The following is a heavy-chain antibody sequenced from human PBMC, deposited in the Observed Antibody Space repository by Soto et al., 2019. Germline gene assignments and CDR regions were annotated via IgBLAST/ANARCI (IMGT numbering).Heavy chain of an antibody. D-gene: IGHD5-18*01. J-gene: IGHJ4*02. CDR2: VSPDGSSS. CDR1: GIPFSTYW. Sequence: EVQLVESGGGSIQPGGSQRLSCVGSGIPFSTYWMHWVRKVPGKGPVRVSRVSPDGSSSSYADFVKGRFIVSRDNAKTVAYLQVNSLRADNTAVYYCATGGYSYGWGYWGQGTLVTVSS. V-gene: IGHV3-74*01. CDR3: ATGGYSYGWGY.